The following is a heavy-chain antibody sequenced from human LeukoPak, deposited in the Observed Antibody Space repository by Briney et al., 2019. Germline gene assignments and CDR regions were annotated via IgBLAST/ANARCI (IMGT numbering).Heavy chain of an antibody. Sequence: GGSLRLSCAASGFTFSSYWMSWVRQAPGKGLEWVSAISGSGGSTYYADSVKGRFTISRDNSKNTLYLQMNSLRAEDTAVYYCAKVPKYYDSSGYFNYWGQGTLVTVSS. CDR1: GFTFSSYW. D-gene: IGHD3-22*01. V-gene: IGHV3-23*01. CDR3: AKVPKYYDSSGYFNY. CDR2: ISGSGGST. J-gene: IGHJ4*02.